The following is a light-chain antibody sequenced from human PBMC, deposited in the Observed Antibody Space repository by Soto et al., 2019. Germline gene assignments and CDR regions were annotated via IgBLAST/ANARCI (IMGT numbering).Light chain of an antibody. V-gene: IGKV3-20*01. Sequence: DIVLTQSPGTLSLSPGERATLSCRASQSVSSSYLAWYQQKPGQAPRLLIDGASSRAAGIPDRFRGSGSGTDFTLTISRLEPEDSAVYYCQQFVSSPPAWAFGEGTKAEIK. J-gene: IGKJ1*01. CDR3: QQFVSSPPAWA. CDR2: GAS. CDR1: QSVSSSY.